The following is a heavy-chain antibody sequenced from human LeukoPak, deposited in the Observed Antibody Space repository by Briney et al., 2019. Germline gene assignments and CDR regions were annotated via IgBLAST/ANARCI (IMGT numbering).Heavy chain of an antibody. CDR1: GFTFSSYG. D-gene: IGHD3-16*01. J-gene: IGHJ4*02. CDR3: AIYDPTYYFDY. Sequence: PGGSLRLSCATSGFTFSSYGMNWVRQAPGKGLEWVSYISSSSSTIYYADSVKGRFTISRDNAKNSLYLQMNSLRAEDTAVYYCAIYDPTYYFDYWGQGTLVTVSS. CDR2: ISSSSSTI. V-gene: IGHV3-48*01.